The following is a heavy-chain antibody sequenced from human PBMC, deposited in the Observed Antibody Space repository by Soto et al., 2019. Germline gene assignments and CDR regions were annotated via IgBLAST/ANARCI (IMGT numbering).Heavy chain of an antibody. D-gene: IGHD3-3*01. CDR3: TRRGPRDFWSGYSSVPKTSYYYYYYGMDV. CDR2: IRSKAYGGTT. CDR1: GFTFGDYA. J-gene: IGHJ6*02. V-gene: IGHV3-49*03. Sequence: GVLRLSCTASGFTFGDYAMSWFRQAPGKGLEWVGFIRSKAYGGTTEYAASVKGRFTISRDDSKNTAYLQMNSLKTEDTAVYYCTRRGPRDFWSGYSSVPKTSYYYYYYGMDVWGQGTTVTVSS.